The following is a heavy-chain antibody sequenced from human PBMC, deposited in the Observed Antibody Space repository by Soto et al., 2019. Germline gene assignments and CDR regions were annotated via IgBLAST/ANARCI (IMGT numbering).Heavy chain of an antibody. CDR3: AKGYYYDNRGYPNYFDY. D-gene: IGHD3-22*01. CDR2: ISYDGSNK. J-gene: IGHJ4*02. Sequence: GGSLRLSCAASGFTFSSYGMHWVRQAPGKGLEWVAVISYDGSNKFDADSVKGRFTISRDNSKNTLYLQMNSLRAEDTAVYYCAKGYYYDNRGYPNYFDYWGQGTLVTVSS. V-gene: IGHV3-30*18. CDR1: GFTFSSYG.